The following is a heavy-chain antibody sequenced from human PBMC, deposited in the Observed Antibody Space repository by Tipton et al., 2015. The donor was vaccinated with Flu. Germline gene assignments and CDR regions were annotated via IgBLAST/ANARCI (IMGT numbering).Heavy chain of an antibody. CDR2: FYDGGST. D-gene: IGHD6-19*01. Sequence: TLSLTCSVSGGSISRSSSYWGWIRQPPGKGLEWIGSFYDGGSTYYNAPLKSRVTISVDTSNNQFSLKLSFVTAADTAVYFCARGSGYSSAFEWGQGTKVTVSS. V-gene: IGHV4-39*07. CDR1: GGSISRSSSY. J-gene: IGHJ3*01. CDR3: ARGSGYSSAFE.